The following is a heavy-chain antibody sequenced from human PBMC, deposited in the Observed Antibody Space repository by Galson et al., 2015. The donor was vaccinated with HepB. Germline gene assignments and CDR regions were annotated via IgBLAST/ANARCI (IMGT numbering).Heavy chain of an antibody. D-gene: IGHD6-19*01. Sequence: CKASGGTFSSYAISWVRQAPGQGLEWMGGIIPIFGTANYAQKFQGRVTITADESTSTAYMELSSLRSEDTAVYYCAREGGAVARWFDPWGQGTLVTVSS. V-gene: IGHV1-69*01. CDR1: GGTFSSYA. J-gene: IGHJ5*02. CDR2: IIPIFGTA. CDR3: AREGGAVARWFDP.